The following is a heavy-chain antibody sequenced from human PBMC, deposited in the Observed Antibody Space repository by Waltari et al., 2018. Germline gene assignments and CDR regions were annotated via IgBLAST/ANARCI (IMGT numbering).Heavy chain of an antibody. CDR2: MQYRGST. D-gene: IGHD4-17*01. J-gene: IGHJ1*01. CDR1: GGSITTDYN. Sequence: QLQLQESGPGLVRPSETLSLTCTVSGGSITTDYNWAWITQPPGKGLEWMGNMQYRGSTFYTPSLMSRVTISLDTSKNQFSLTLTSVDAADTAVYFCGRIAFGDDGGYFQYWGQGTLVTVSS. CDR3: GRIAFGDDGGYFQY. V-gene: IGHV4-39*01.